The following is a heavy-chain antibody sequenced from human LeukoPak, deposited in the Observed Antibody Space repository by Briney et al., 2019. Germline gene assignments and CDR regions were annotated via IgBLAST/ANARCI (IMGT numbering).Heavy chain of an antibody. J-gene: IGHJ4*02. Sequence: VASVKVSCKASGYTFTGYYMHWARQAPGQGLEWMGWINPNSGGTNYAQKFQGRVTMTRDTSISTAYMELSRLRSDDTAVYYCARDSRTYSGYSYGLFDYWGQGTLVTVSS. V-gene: IGHV1-2*02. CDR3: ARDSRTYSGYSYGLFDY. D-gene: IGHD5-18*01. CDR1: GYTFTGYY. CDR2: INPNSGGT.